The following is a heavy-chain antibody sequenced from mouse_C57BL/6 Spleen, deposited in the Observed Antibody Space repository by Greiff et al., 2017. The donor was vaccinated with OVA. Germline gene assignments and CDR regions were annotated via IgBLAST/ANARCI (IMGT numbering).Heavy chain of an antibody. CDR1: GYSFTDYN. CDR2: INPNYGTT. J-gene: IGHJ1*03. Sequence: EVKLQESGPELVKPGASVKISCKASGYSFTDYNMNWVKQSNGKSLEWIGVINPNYGTTSYNQKFKGKATLTVDQSSSTAYMQLNSLTSEDSAVYYCASLTTVNRYFDVWGTGTTVTVSS. CDR3: ASLTTVNRYFDV. D-gene: IGHD1-1*01. V-gene: IGHV1-39*01.